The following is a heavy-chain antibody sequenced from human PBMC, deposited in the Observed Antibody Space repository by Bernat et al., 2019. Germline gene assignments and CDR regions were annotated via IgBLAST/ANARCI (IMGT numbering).Heavy chain of an antibody. J-gene: IGHJ6*02. Sequence: QVQLVESGGGVVQPGRSLRLSCAASGFTFSSYGMHWVRQAPGKGLEWVAVIWYDGSNKYYADSVKGRFTISRDNSKNTLYLQMNSLRAEDTAVYYCAREGHYLLYYSYGMDVWGQGTTVTVSS. CDR1: GFTFSSYG. D-gene: IGHD3-16*01. V-gene: IGHV3-33*01. CDR3: AREGHYLLYYSYGMDV. CDR2: IWYDGSNK.